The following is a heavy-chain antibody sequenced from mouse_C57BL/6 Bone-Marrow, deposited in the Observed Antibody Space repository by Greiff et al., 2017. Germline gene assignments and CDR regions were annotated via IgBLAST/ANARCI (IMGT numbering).Heavy chain of an antibody. Sequence: EVHLVESGGGLVKPGGSLKLSCAASGFTFSDYGMHWVRQAPEKGLEWVAYISSGSSTIYYADPVKGRFTISRDNAKNTLFLQMTSLRSEDTAMYYCAREKIITTVVATAYWGQGTTLTVSA. CDR2: ISSGSSTI. V-gene: IGHV5-17*01. CDR3: AREKIITTVVATAY. CDR1: GFTFSDYG. D-gene: IGHD1-1*01. J-gene: IGHJ2*01.